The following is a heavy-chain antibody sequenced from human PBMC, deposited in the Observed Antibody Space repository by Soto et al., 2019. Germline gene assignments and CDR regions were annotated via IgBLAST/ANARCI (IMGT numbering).Heavy chain of an antibody. CDR1: GYSFTSYG. J-gene: IGHJ4*02. CDR2: ISAYNGNT. D-gene: IGHD4-17*01. CDR3: ARDPRRVYYGDPFDY. Sequence: ASVKVSCKASGYSFTSYGISWVRQAPGQGLEWMGWISAYNGNTNFAQKLQDRLTMTTDTSTSTAYMDLRSLRFDDTAVYYCARDPRRVYYGDPFDYWGQGTLVTVSS. V-gene: IGHV1-18*01.